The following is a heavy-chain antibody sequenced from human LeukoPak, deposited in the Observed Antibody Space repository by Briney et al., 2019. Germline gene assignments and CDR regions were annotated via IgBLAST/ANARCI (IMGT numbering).Heavy chain of an antibody. Sequence: SETLSLTCTVSGGSISSYYWGWIRQPPGKGLEWIGTIYHNGGTYYNPSLQSRVTISVDTSKNQFSLKLNSVTAPDTGIYYCARRAVTGTGVDAFDIWGQGTMVTVSS. J-gene: IGHJ3*02. CDR1: GGSISSYY. D-gene: IGHD6-19*01. CDR2: IYHNGGT. V-gene: IGHV4-39*01. CDR3: ARRAVTGTGVDAFDI.